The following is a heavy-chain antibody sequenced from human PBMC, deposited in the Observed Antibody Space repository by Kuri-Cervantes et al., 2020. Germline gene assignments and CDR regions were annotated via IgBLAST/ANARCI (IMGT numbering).Heavy chain of an antibody. V-gene: IGHV3-9*01. J-gene: IGHJ4*02. CDR1: GFTFDDYA. CDR3: AREGWGFLLDH. Sequence: SLKISCAASGFTFDDYAMHWVRQAPGKGLEWVSGISWNSGSIGYADSVKGRFTISRDNAKNSLYLQMNSLRVEDTGVYYCAREGWGFLLDHWGLGTLVTVSS. CDR2: ISWNSGSI. D-gene: IGHD7-27*01.